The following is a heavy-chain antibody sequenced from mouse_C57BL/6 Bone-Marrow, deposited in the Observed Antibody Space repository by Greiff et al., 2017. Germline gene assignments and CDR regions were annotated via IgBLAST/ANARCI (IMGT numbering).Heavy chain of an antibody. CDR3: ARFRDGYWYYAMDY. V-gene: IGHV3-8*01. J-gene: IGHJ4*01. D-gene: IGHD2-3*01. Sequence: EVKLQESGPGLAKPSQTLSLTCSVTGYSITSDYWNWTRKFPGNKLEYMGYISYSGSTYYNPSLKSRISITRDTSKNQYYLQLNSVTTENTATYYCARFRDGYWYYAMDYWGQGTSVTVSS. CDR2: ISYSGST. CDR1: GYSITSDY.